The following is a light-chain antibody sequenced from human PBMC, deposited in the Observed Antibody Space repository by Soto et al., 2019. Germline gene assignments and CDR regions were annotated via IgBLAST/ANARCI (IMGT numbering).Light chain of an antibody. CDR3: QQFNNYVT. CDR2: DAS. V-gene: IGKV1D-13*01. J-gene: IGKJ4*01. CDR1: QGISSA. Sequence: AIQLTQSPSSLSASVGDRVTITCRASQGISSALAWYQQKPGKAPKLLIYDASSLESGVPSRFSGSGSGTDFTLTISSLQPEGFATYYCQQFNNYVTFGGGTKVDIK.